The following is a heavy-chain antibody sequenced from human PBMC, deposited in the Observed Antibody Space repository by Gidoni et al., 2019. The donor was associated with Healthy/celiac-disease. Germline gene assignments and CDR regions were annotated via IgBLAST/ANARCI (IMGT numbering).Heavy chain of an antibody. CDR2: INHSGST. D-gene: IGHD2-2*01. V-gene: IGHV4-34*01. J-gene: IGHJ4*02. Sequence: QVQLQQWGAGLLKHSATLSLTCAVSGWSFSCYYWSWIRQPPGKGLEWIGEINHSGSTNYNPSLKSRVTISVDTSKNQFSLKLSSVTAADTAVYYCARGSRVVVPAATYYFDYWGQGTLVTVSS. CDR1: GWSFSCYY. CDR3: ARGSRVVVPAATYYFDY.